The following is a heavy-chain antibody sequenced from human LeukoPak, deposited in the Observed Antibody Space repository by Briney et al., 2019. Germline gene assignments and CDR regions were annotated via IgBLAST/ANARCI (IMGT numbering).Heavy chain of an antibody. Sequence: PGGSLRLSCAASGFTFSSYSMNWVRQAPGKGLEWVSSISSSSSYIYYADSVKGRFTISRDNAKNSLYLQMNSLRAEDTAVYYCASQGLRFPIRYYYYMDVWGKGTTVTVSS. D-gene: IGHD3-3*01. CDR1: GFTFSSYS. J-gene: IGHJ6*03. CDR3: ASQGLRFPIRYYYYMDV. CDR2: ISSSSSYI. V-gene: IGHV3-21*01.